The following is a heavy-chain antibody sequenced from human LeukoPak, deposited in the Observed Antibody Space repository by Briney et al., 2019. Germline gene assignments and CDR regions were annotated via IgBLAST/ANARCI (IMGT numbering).Heavy chain of an antibody. J-gene: IGHJ6*03. CDR1: GYIYTRYY. V-gene: IGHV1-2*02. CDR2: INPNRGGT. CDR3: ASSLGYCSSTSCHGGNYYYYYYMDV. Sequence: ASVKASCKASGYIYTRYYMHWVRQAPGQGVEGMGWINPNRGGTSHRKKLQGRVTMTRDPYISTAYMELSRLRSDDTAVYYCASSLGYCSSTSCHGGNYYYYYYMDVWGKGTTVTVSS. D-gene: IGHD2-2*01.